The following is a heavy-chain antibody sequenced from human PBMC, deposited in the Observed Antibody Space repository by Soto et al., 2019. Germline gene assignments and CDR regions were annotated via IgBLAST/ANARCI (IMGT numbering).Heavy chain of an antibody. CDR1: GFTFNYYW. Sequence: GGSLRLSCAASGFTFNYYWMHWVRQAPGQGLVWVSHIHSDGSKTTYADSVKGRFTISRDNAKNTLYLQMNSLRAEDTAVYYCVRGDRGGFDLWGQGTAVTVSS. D-gene: IGHD2-21*02. V-gene: IGHV3-74*01. CDR3: VRGDRGGFDL. CDR2: IHSDGSKT. J-gene: IGHJ3*01.